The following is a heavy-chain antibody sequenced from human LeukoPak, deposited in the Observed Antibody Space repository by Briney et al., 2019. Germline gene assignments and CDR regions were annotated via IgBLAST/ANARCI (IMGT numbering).Heavy chain of an antibody. J-gene: IGHJ4*02. CDR2: INPNSGGT. D-gene: IGHD4-23*01. V-gene: IGHV1-2*06. CDR1: GYTFTGYY. CDR3: ARVVGQDYGGSSGSVSLDY. Sequence: ASVKVSCKASGYTFTGYYMHWVRQAPGQGLEWMGRINPNSGGTNYAQKFQGRVTMTRDTSISTAYMELSRLRSDDTAVYYCARVVGQDYGGSSGSVSLDYWGQGTLVTVSS.